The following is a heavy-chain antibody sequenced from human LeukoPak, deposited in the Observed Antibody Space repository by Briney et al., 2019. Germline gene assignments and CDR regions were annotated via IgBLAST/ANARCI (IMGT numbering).Heavy chain of an antibody. CDR1: GFTFSIYA. J-gene: IGHJ6*03. CDR3: ARGGLTIFGVVNYMDV. Sequence: GGSLRLSCAVSGFTFSIYAMHWARQAPGRGLEWVLGIDWIGGHTGHAHCVEGRFSLSRDNAKSSLYLQMNNLRAEDTALYYCARGGLTIFGVVNYMDVWGKGTTVTVSS. CDR2: IDWIGGHT. V-gene: IGHV3-20*04. D-gene: IGHD3-3*01.